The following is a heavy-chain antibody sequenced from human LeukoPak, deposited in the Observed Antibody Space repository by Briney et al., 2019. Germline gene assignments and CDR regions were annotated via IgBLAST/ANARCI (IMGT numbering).Heavy chain of an antibody. V-gene: IGHV3-48*03. CDR3: ARGNWAEGGYFDY. D-gene: IGHD7-27*01. Sequence: GGSMRLSCAASGFTFSSYEMNWVRQAPGKGLGWVSYISSSGSTIYYADSVKGRFTISRDNAKNSLYLQMNSLRAEDTAVYYCARGNWAEGGYFDYWGQGTLVTVSS. J-gene: IGHJ4*02. CDR2: ISSSGSTI. CDR1: GFTFSSYE.